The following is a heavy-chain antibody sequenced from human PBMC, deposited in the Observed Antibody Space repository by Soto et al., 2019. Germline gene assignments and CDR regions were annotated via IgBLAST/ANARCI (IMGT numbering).Heavy chain of an antibody. CDR3: ARGSLAARPYHYDY. V-gene: IGHV3-23*01. D-gene: IGHD6-6*01. Sequence: EVQLLESGEGLVQPGGSLRLSCAASGFTFNSYAMSWVRQAPGKGLEWVSGISDSGGSTYYADSMKGRFSISRDNSKNTLYVQMSSLRAEDTAVYYCARGSLAARPYHYDYWGQGTLVTVSS. CDR2: ISDSGGST. CDR1: GFTFNSYA. J-gene: IGHJ4*02.